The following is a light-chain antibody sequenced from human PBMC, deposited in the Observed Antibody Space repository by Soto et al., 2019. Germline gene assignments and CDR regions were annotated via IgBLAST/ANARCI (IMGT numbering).Light chain of an antibody. CDR3: QQYGDSPLT. CDR1: QSISKFY. V-gene: IGKV3-20*01. J-gene: IGKJ3*01. Sequence: EIVLTQSPGTLSFSPGERATLSCRASQSISKFYLAWYQVKPGQAPRLVIYGASSRAAGIPDRFNGGGSGTDFALTISRLEPEDFAVYYCQQYGDSPLTFGPGTKVDLK. CDR2: GAS.